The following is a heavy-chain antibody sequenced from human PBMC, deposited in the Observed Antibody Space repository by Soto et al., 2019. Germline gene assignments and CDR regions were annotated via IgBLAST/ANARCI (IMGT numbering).Heavy chain of an antibody. D-gene: IGHD3-9*01. J-gene: IGHJ4*02. CDR1: GGSISSGGYY. Sequence: QVQLQESGPGLVKPSQTLSLTCTVSGGSISSGGYYWSWIRQHPGKGLEWIGYIYYSGSTYYNPYLKSRVTISVDTSKNQFSLELSSVTAADTAVYYCARGATDYDILTGYTTGYFDYWGQGTLVTVSS. CDR3: ARGATDYDILTGYTTGYFDY. CDR2: IYYSGST. V-gene: IGHV4-31*03.